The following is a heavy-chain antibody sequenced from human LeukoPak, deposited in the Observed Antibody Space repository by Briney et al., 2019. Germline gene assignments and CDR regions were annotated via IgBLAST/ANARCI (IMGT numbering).Heavy chain of an antibody. CDR3: ASSITMVRGDDAFDI. D-gene: IGHD3-10*01. Sequence: SETLSLTCTVSGGSISSYYWSWIRQPPGKGLVWIGYIYYSGSTNYNPSLKSRVTISVDTSKNQFSLKLSSVTAADTAVYYCASSITMVRGDDAFDIWGQGTMVTVSS. J-gene: IGHJ3*02. V-gene: IGHV4-59*01. CDR1: GGSISSYY. CDR2: IYYSGST.